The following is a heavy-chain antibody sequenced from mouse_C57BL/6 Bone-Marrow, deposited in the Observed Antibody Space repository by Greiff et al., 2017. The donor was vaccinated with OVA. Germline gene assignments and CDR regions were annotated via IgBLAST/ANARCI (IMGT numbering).Heavy chain of an antibody. Sequence: EVQRVESGPSLVRPSQTLSLTCTVTGFSINSDCYWIWIRQFPGNKLEYIGYTFYSGITYYNPSLESRTYITRDTSKNQFSLKLSSVTTEDTATYYCARDCGNYPYYAMDYWGQGTSVTVSS. CDR3: ARDCGNYPYYAMDY. V-gene: IGHV3-3*01. CDR1: GFSINSDCY. D-gene: IGHD2-1*01. J-gene: IGHJ4*01. CDR2: TFYSGIT.